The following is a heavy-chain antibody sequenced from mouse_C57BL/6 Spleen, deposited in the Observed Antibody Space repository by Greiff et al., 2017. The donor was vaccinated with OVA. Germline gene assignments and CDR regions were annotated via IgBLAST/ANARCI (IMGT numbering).Heavy chain of an antibody. V-gene: IGHV1-20*01. J-gene: IGHJ3*01. CDR2: INPYNGDT. CDR1: GYSFTGYF. Sequence: EVQLQQSGPELVKPGDSVKISCKASGYSFTGYFMNWVMQSHGTSLEWIGRINPYNGDTFYNQKFKGKATLTVDKSSSTAHMELRSLTSEDSAVYYCARRDIMSNPWFAYWGQGTLVTVSA. CDR3: ARRDIMSNPWFAY. D-gene: IGHD1-3*01.